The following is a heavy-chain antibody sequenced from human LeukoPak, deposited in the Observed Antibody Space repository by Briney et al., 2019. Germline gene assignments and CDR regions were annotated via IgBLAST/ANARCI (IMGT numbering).Heavy chain of an antibody. CDR2: IYHSGST. D-gene: IGHD6-19*01. J-gene: IGHJ6*03. V-gene: IGHV4-38-2*02. Sequence: SETLSLTCTVSGYSISSGYYWGWIRQPPGKGLEWIGSIYHSGSTYYNPSLKSRVTISVDTSKNQFSLKLSSVTAADTAVYYCARGRSSGWYRHFYYYYMDVWGKGTTVTVSS. CDR3: ARGRSSGWYRHFYYYYMDV. CDR1: GYSISSGYY.